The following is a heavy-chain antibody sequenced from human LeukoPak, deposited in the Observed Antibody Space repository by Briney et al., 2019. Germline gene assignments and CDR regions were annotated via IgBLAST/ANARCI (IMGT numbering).Heavy chain of an antibody. CDR1: GGSFSDYS. J-gene: IGHJ5*02. V-gene: IGHV4-34*01. Sequence: SETLSLTCAVYGGSFSDYSWSWLRQTPEKGLEWIGEINYSGSTNYNPSLKSRVIMSVDTSKNQFSMKLRSVTAADTAVYYCARHGVVTWFDPWGQGTLVTVSS. D-gene: IGHD3-16*01. CDR3: ARHGVVTWFDP. CDR2: INYSGST.